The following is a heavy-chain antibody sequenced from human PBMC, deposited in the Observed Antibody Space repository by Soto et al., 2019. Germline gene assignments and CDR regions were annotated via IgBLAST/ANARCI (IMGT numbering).Heavy chain of an antibody. Sequence: PSETLSLTCTVSGGSISSGGYYWSWIRQHPGKGLEWIGYIYYSGSTYYNPSLKSRVTISVDTSKNQFSLKLSSVTAADTAVYYCARPNDSSGYYQKSFNYWGQGTLVTVSS. J-gene: IGHJ4*02. CDR1: GGSISSGGYY. V-gene: IGHV4-31*03. D-gene: IGHD3-22*01. CDR3: ARPNDSSGYYQKSFNY. CDR2: IYYSGST.